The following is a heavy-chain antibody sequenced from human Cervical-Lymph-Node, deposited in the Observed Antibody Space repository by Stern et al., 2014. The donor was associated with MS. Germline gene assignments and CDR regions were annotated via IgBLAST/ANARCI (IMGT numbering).Heavy chain of an antibody. CDR3: AKHACTGAACPFDL. V-gene: IGHV4-39*01. Sequence: QLQLQESGPGLVKPSETLSLTCAVSGDSISSYTHYWAWIRQPPGKGLEWIGSVYYSGATYYNPSLKSPVTISLDPSKNHFSLGLTSVTAADTAVYYCAKHACTGAACPFDLWGQGTLVTVSS. CDR1: GDSISSYTHY. D-gene: IGHD2-8*02. J-gene: IGHJ4*02. CDR2: VYYSGAT.